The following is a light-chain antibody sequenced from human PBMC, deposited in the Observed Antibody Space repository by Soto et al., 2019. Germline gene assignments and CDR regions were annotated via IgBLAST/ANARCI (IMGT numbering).Light chain of an antibody. Sequence: QSALTQPPSASGSPGQSVTISCTGTSSDVGGYNYVSWYQQHPGKAPKLMIYEVSKRPSGVPDRFSGSKSGNTASLTVSGLQAEDEADYYCQTWATGIPVFGGGTKLTVL. V-gene: IGLV2-8*01. CDR1: SSDVGGYNY. CDR3: QTWATGIPV. CDR2: EVS. J-gene: IGLJ2*01.